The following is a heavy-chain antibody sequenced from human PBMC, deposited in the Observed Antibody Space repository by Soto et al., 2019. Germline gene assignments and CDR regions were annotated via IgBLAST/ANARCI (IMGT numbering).Heavy chain of an antibody. CDR2: ITPYNGNT. CDR1: NYLFGAFG. J-gene: IGHJ3*01. Sequence: QVQLVKSGAEVQNPGASVKVSCQASNYLFGAFGISWVRQAPGQWLEWMGWITPYNGNTHYAEKFQDRVTMTADNTTTTAYMEVRRLTSDDTSVYFCARISARRNDFDVWGQGTVVTVSS. V-gene: IGHV1-18*01. CDR3: ARISARRNDFDV.